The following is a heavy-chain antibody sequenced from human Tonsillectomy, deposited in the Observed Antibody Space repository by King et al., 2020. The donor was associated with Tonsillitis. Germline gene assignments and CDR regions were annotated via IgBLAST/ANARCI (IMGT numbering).Heavy chain of an antibody. CDR3: ESCNLRPTESWYFDN. J-gene: IGHJ4*02. CDR2: IYYSGST. Sequence: VQLQESGPGLVKPSQTLSLTCTVSGGSISSGGYYWSWIRQHPGKGLEWIGYIYYSGSTYYNPSLKRRVTISVDTSKNQFSLKLSTRTAADTAVYYCESCNLRPTESWYFDNWGQGTLVTVSS. D-gene: IGHD1-1*01. CDR1: GGSISSGGYY. V-gene: IGHV4-31*03.